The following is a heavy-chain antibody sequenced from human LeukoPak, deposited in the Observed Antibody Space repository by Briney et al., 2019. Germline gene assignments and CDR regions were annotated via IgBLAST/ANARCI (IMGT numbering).Heavy chain of an antibody. J-gene: IGHJ4*02. D-gene: IGHD5-18*01. Sequence: SETLSLTCTVSGGSISSYYWSWIRQPPGKGLEWIGYIYYSGSTNYNPSLKSRVTISVDTSKNQFSLKLSSVTAADTAVYYCATRRQPGGYSFGYAYWGQGNLVTVSS. CDR2: IYYSGST. CDR3: ATRRQPGGYSFGYAY. CDR1: GGSISSYY. V-gene: IGHV4-59*12.